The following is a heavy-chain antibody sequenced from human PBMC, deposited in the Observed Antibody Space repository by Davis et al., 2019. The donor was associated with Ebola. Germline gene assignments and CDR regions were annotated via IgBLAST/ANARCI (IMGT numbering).Heavy chain of an antibody. D-gene: IGHD6-19*01. Sequence: GRFTISRDNAKNSLYLQMNSLRAEDTAVYYCARSESLSGGWYFPYYFDYWGQGTLVTVSS. J-gene: IGHJ4*02. CDR3: ARSESLSGGWYFPYYFDY. V-gene: IGHV3-11*06.